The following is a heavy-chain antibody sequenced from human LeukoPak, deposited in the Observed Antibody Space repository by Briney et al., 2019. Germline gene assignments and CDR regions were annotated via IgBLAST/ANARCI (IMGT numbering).Heavy chain of an antibody. Sequence: ASVKVSCKASGYTFTGYYMHWVRQAPGQGLEWMGWINPNSGGTNYAQKSQGRVTMTRDTSISTAYMELSRLRSDDTAVYYCAREGPYSGSYGENHFDYWGQGTLVTVSS. V-gene: IGHV1-2*02. CDR2: INPNSGGT. J-gene: IGHJ4*02. CDR1: GYTFTGYY. D-gene: IGHD1-26*01. CDR3: AREGPYSGSYGENHFDY.